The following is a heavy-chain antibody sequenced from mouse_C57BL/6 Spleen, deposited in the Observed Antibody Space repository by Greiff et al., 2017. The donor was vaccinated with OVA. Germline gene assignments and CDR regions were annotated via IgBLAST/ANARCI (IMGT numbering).Heavy chain of an antibody. CDR1: GFTFSDYG. J-gene: IGHJ2*01. Sequence: EVMLVESGGGLVKPGGSLKLSCAASGFTFSDYGMHWVRQAPEKGLEWVAYISSGSSTIYYADTVKGRFTISRDNAKNTLFLQMTSLRSEDTAMYYCARSMVTSFFDYWGQGTTLTVSS. V-gene: IGHV5-17*01. D-gene: IGHD2-2*01. CDR3: ARSMVTSFFDY. CDR2: ISSGSSTI.